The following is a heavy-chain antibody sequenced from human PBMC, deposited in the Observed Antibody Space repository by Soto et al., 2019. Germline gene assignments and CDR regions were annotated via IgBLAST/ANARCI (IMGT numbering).Heavy chain of an antibody. CDR2: IFPSDSDT. CDR3: ARKDKSGYSNWFDP. V-gene: IGHV5-51*01. J-gene: IGHJ5*02. CDR1: GYRFTSYW. Sequence: GESLKISCRTSGYRFTSYWIAWVRQMPGKGLEWMGIIFPSDSDTRYSPSFQGQVTISADRSTSTVFLQWASLKASDTAVYFCARKDKSGYSNWFDPWGQGXLDTVYS. D-gene: IGHD3-22*01.